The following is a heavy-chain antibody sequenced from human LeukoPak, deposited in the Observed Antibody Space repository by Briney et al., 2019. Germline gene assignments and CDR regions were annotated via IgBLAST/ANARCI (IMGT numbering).Heavy chain of an antibody. J-gene: IGHJ4*02. CDR2: ISYDGSNK. D-gene: IGHD1-26*01. CDR3: ARAFSGSYYFDS. CDR1: GFTFSSYA. V-gene: IGHV3-30*04. Sequence: GGSLRLSCAASGFTFSSYAMHWVRQAPGKGLEWVAVISYDGSNKYYADSVKGRFTISRDNSKNTLYLQMNSLRAEDTAGYYCARAFSGSYYFDSWGQGTLATVSP.